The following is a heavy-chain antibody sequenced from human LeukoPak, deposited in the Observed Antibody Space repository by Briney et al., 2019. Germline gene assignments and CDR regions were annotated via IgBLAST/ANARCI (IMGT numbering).Heavy chain of an antibody. J-gene: IGHJ6*02. Sequence: GGSLRLSCGASGFTFHEKYAMHWVRQAPGKGLEWVSGFSLDSDNVGYADSVRGRFTVSRDRAKNSLYLQMSNLRAEDTAVYFCARGGGLDVWGQGATVTVSS. CDR3: ARGGGLDV. D-gene: IGHD3-16*01. CDR1: GFTFHEKYA. V-gene: IGHV3-9*01. CDR2: FSLDSDNV.